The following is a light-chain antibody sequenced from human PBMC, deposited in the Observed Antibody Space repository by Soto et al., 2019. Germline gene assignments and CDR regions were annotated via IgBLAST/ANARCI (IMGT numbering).Light chain of an antibody. V-gene: IGKV1-12*01. J-gene: IGKJ5*01. CDR3: QQRSNWPPIT. Sequence: DIQMTQSPSSVSASVGDRVTITCRASQGISSWLAWYQQKPGKAPKLLIYDASSLQNGVPSRFSGSGSGTEFTLTISSLQPDDFASYYCQQRSNWPPITLGQGTRLEIK. CDR1: QGISSW. CDR2: DAS.